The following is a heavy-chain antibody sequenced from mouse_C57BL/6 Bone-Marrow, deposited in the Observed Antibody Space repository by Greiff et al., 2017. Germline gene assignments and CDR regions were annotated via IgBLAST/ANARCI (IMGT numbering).Heavy chain of an antibody. CDR2: IYPGDGDT. V-gene: IGHV1-82*01. Sequence: QVQLKESGPELVKPGASVKISCKASGYAFSSSWMNWVKQRPGKGLEWIGRIYPGDGDTNYNGKFKGKATLTADKSSSTAYMQLSSLTSEDSAVYFCARPYFDYWGQGTTLTVSS. CDR3: ARPYFDY. J-gene: IGHJ2*01. CDR1: GYAFSSSW.